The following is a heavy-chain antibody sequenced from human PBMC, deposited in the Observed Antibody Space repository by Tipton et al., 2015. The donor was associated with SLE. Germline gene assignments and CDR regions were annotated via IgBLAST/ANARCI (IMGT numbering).Heavy chain of an antibody. CDR2: IYYSGST. CDR1: GGSISSGSYY. D-gene: IGHD3-10*01. Sequence: TLSLTCTVSGGSISSGSYYWSWIRQPAGKGLEWIGYIYYSGSTNYNPSLKSRVTISVDTSKNQFSLKLSSVTAADTAVYYCARGPTRGSGSNWFDPWGQGTLVTVSS. J-gene: IGHJ5*02. CDR3: ARGPTRGSGSNWFDP. V-gene: IGHV4-61*10.